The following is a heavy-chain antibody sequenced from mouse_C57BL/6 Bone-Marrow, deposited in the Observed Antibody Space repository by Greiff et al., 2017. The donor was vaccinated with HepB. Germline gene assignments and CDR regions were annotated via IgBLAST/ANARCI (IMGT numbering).Heavy chain of an antibody. CDR3: ARDYYGSSPYYAMDY. V-gene: IGHV5-4*01. CDR2: ISDGGSYT. D-gene: IGHD1-1*01. CDR1: GFTFSSYA. J-gene: IGHJ4*01. Sequence: EVQGVESGGGLVKPGGSLKLSCAASGFTFSSYAMSWVRQTPEKRLEWVATISDGGSYTYYPDNVKGRFTISRDNAKNNLYLQMSHLKSEDTAMYYCARDYYGSSPYYAMDYWGQGTSVTVSS.